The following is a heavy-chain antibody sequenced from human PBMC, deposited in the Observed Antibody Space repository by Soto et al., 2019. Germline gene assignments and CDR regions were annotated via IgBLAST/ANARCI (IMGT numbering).Heavy chain of an antibody. CDR2: ISGSGGST. CDR3: ARERSYYDSSGPRVDY. D-gene: IGHD3-22*01. V-gene: IGHV3-23*01. J-gene: IGHJ4*02. CDR1: GFTFSSYA. Sequence: GGSLRLSCAASGFTFSSYAMSWVRQAPGKGLEWVSSISGSGGSTYYADSVKGRFTISRDNSKNTLYLQMNSLRAEDTAVYYCARERSYYDSSGPRVDYWGQGTLGTVSS.